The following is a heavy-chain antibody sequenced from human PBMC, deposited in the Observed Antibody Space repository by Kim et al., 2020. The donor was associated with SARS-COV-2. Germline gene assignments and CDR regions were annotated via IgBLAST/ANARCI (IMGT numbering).Heavy chain of an antibody. CDR3: ARDPAKLYGGNLGYYGMDV. V-gene: IGHV4-59*13. D-gene: IGHD2-2*02. J-gene: IGHJ6*02. Sequence: SETLSLTCTVSGGSISSYYWSWIRQPPGKGLEWIGYIYYSGSTNYNPSLKSRVTISVDTSKNQFSLKLSSVTAADTAVYYCARDPAKLYGGNLGYYGMDVWGQGTTVTVSS. CDR1: GGSISSYY. CDR2: IYYSGST.